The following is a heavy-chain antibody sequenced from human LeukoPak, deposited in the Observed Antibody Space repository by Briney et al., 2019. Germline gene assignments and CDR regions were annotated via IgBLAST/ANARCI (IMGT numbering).Heavy chain of an antibody. Sequence: GGSLRLSCVASGFTFSSYSMNWVRQAPGKGLEWVSSVSSSNNYRYYADSVKGRFTISRDNAKNSLYLQMNSLRAEDTAVYYCARDAGSAWISWFDSWGQGSLVAVSS. CDR3: ARDAGSAWISWFDS. CDR1: GFTFSSYS. CDR2: VSSSNNYR. V-gene: IGHV3-21*01. J-gene: IGHJ5*01. D-gene: IGHD6-19*01.